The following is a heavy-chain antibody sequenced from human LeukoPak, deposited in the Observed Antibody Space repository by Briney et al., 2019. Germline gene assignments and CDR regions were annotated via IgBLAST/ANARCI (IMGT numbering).Heavy chain of an antibody. CDR3: ATSRMLRNWFDP. CDR2: IYYSGIT. CDR1: GGSISSGGYY. Sequence: SETLSLTCTVSGGSISSGGYYWSWIRQHPGKGLEWIGYIYYSGITYYNPSLKSRVTRSVDTSKNQFSLKLSSVTAADTAVYYCATSRMLRNWFDPWGQGTLVTVSS. D-gene: IGHD2-8*01. V-gene: IGHV4-31*03. J-gene: IGHJ5*02.